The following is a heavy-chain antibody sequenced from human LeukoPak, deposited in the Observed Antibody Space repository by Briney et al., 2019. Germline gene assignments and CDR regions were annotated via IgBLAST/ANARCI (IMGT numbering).Heavy chain of an antibody. CDR2: ISPYNGYT. CDR1: GYTFTSYG. Sequence: RASVKVSFKASGYTFTSYGISWVRQAPGQGLEWMGWISPYNGYTNYAQKLQGRVTMTTDTSTSTAYMELRSLRSDDTAVYYCARVLRFLEWTNWFDPWGQGTLVTVSS. D-gene: IGHD3-3*01. V-gene: IGHV1-18*01. J-gene: IGHJ5*02. CDR3: ARVLRFLEWTNWFDP.